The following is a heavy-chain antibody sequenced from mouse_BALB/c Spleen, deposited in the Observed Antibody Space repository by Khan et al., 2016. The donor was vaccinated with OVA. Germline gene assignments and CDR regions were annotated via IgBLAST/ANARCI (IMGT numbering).Heavy chain of an antibody. Sequence: LVKTGASVKISCKASGYSFSGYYIHWVKQSHGKSLEWIGYISCYNGATSYNQKFRGKATFTADTSSRTAYMQFNSLTSEDSAVYYCARDGYYYAMDYWGQRTSVTVSS. CDR2: ISCYNGAT. D-gene: IGHD2-3*01. J-gene: IGHJ4*01. V-gene: IGHV1S34*01. CDR1: GYSFSGYY. CDR3: ARDGYYYAMDY.